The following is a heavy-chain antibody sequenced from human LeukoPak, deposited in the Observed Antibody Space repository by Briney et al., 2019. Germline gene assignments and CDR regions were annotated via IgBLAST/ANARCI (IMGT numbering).Heavy chain of an antibody. D-gene: IGHD3-3*01. CDR1: GGSFSDYY. CDR3: ARGLVTIFGMVDY. V-gene: IGHV4-34*01. J-gene: IGHJ4*02. CDR2: INHSGST. Sequence: PSETLSLTCAVYGGSFSDYYWSWIRQPPGKGLEWIGEINHSGSTNYNPSLKSRVTISVDTSKNQFSLKLSSVTAADTAVYYCARGLVTIFGMVDYWGQGTLVTVSS.